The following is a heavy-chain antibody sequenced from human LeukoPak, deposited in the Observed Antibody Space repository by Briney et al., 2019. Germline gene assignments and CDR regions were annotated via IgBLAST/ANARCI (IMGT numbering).Heavy chain of an antibody. D-gene: IGHD3-3*01. Sequence: SVKVSCKASGGTFSSYAISWVRQAPGQGLEWMGRIIPIFGTANYAQKFQGRVTITTDESTSTAYMELSSLRSEDTAVYYCARSVSPNYDLVCNYWGQGTLVTVSS. J-gene: IGHJ4*02. CDR1: GGTFSSYA. CDR3: ARSVSPNYDLVCNY. CDR2: IIPIFGTA. V-gene: IGHV1-69*05.